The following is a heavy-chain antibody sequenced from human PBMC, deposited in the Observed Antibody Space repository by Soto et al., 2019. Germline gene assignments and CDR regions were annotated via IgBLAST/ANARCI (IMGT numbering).Heavy chain of an antibody. Sequence: PSETLSLTCTVSGGSISSGGYYWSWIRQHPGKGLELIGYIYYSGSTYYNPSLKSRVTISVDTSKNQFSLKLSSVTAADTALYYCARFSESSSWYFYAFDIWGQGTMVTVSS. V-gene: IGHV4-31*03. CDR1: GGSISSGGYY. D-gene: IGHD6-13*01. CDR3: ARFSESSSWYFYAFDI. CDR2: IYYSGST. J-gene: IGHJ3*02.